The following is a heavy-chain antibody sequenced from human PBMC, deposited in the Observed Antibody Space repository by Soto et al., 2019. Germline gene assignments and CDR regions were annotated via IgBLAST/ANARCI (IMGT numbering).Heavy chain of an antibody. Sequence: GGSLRLSCAASGFTFSSYGMHWVRQAPGKGLEWVAVISYDGSNKYYADSVKGRFTTSRDNSKNTLYLQMNSLRAEDTAVYYCAKDMDSSYDAFDIWGQGTMVTVSS. V-gene: IGHV3-30*18. CDR3: AKDMDSSYDAFDI. CDR1: GFTFSSYG. J-gene: IGHJ3*02. D-gene: IGHD3-10*01. CDR2: ISYDGSNK.